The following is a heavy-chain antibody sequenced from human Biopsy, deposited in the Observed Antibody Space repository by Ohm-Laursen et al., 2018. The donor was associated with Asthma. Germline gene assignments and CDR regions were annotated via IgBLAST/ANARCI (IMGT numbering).Heavy chain of an antibody. J-gene: IGHJ4*02. D-gene: IGHD4-17*01. Sequence: SSVKVSCKISGYSLIDLSMHWVRQAPGQGLEWMGGHDHEEGGTVNAWRFQGRVTMTEDTSTDTAYMELSSLSSDDTAVYYCASDFPKDYVRYNFQFWGQGTLVTVSS. CDR2: HDHEEGGT. CDR1: GYSLIDLS. V-gene: IGHV1-24*01. CDR3: ASDFPKDYVRYNFQF.